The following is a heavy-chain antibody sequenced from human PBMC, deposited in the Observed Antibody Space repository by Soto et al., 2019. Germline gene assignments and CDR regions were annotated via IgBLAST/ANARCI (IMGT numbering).Heavy chain of an antibody. CDR1: GGSFSGYY. J-gene: IGHJ4*02. CDR2: INHSGST. CDR3: AYSSSWLIALAGLDY. Sequence: QVQLQQWGAGLLKPSETLSLTCAVYGGSFSGYYWSWIRQPPGKGLEWIGEINHSGSTNYNPSLKSRVTISVDTSKNQFSLKLSSVTAADTAVYYCAYSSSWLIALAGLDYCGQGTLVTVSS. D-gene: IGHD6-13*01. V-gene: IGHV4-34*01.